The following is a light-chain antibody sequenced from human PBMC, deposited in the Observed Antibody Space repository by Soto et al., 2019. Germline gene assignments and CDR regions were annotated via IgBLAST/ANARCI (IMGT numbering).Light chain of an antibody. Sequence: DIQMTQSPSTLSASVGDRVIITCRASQTISSWLAWYQQKPGEAPKLLIYDASSLESGVPSRFSGSGSGTEFPLTISRLQPDDFATYYCQQYNSYSWTFGQGTKVDIK. CDR1: QTISSW. CDR2: DAS. J-gene: IGKJ1*01. CDR3: QQYNSYSWT. V-gene: IGKV1-5*01.